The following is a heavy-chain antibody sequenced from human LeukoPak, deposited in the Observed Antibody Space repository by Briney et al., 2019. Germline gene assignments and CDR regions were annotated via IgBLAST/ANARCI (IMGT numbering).Heavy chain of an antibody. Sequence: SETLSLTCTVSGVSISSSSYYWGWIRQPPGQGLESIMSIYYSGSTYYNPSLKSRVTTSVDTSKTQFSLKLSSVTAADTAVYYCAGTKWQLAKIWLDPGGQESLVSVSS. CDR3: AGTKWQLAKIWLDP. CDR1: GVSISSSSYY. V-gene: IGHV4-39*07. J-gene: IGHJ5*02. D-gene: IGHD6-13*01. CDR2: IYYSGST.